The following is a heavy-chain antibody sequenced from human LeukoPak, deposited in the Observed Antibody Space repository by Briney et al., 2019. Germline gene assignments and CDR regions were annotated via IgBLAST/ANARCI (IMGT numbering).Heavy chain of an antibody. CDR1: GYTFTRYF. CDR3: AKEGAYCSGDCFDAFDI. Sequence: ASVNVSCKASGYTFTRYFMHWVRQPPGQGVDWMGRMNWKTGGTNYAQKFQGRVTMTRDTSISTAYMELSSLTSDDTAIYYCAKEGAYCSGDCFDAFDIWGHGTMVTVSS. D-gene: IGHD2-21*02. J-gene: IGHJ3*02. CDR2: MNWKTGGT. V-gene: IGHV1-2*06.